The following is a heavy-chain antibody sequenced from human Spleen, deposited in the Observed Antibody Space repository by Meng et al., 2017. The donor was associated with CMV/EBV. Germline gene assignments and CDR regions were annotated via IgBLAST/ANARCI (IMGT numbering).Heavy chain of an antibody. CDR3: ARATSHHYYFDF. J-gene: IGHJ4*02. CDR1: GGSVSSSSYY. V-gene: IGHV4-61*01. D-gene: IGHD1-14*01. CDR2: ISYSGST. Sequence: GPLRLSCTVSGGSVSSSSYYWNWIRQPPGKGLEWIGYISYSGSTNYNPSLKSRVTISGDTSKNQFSLKLSSVTAADTAVYYCARATSHHYYFDFWGQGTLVTVSS.